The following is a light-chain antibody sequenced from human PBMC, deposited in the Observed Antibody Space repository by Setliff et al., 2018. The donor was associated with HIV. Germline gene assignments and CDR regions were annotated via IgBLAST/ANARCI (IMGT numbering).Light chain of an antibody. CDR1: SSDVGGYNY. CDR3: SSYTSKNTRV. J-gene: IGLJ1*01. V-gene: IGLV2-14*01. Sequence: QSVLAQPASVSGSPGQSITISCTGTSSDVGGYNYVSWYQQHPGKAPQLMISEVSTRPSGVSNRFSGSKSGNTASLTISGLQAEDEADYYCSSYTSKNTRVFGTGTKVTVL. CDR2: EVS.